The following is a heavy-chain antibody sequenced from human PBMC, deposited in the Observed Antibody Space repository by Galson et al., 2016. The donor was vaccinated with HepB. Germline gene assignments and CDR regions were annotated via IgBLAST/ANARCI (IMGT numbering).Heavy chain of an antibody. V-gene: IGHV3-74*01. Sequence: SLRLSCAASGFSFSNYFMHWVRQPPGKGLVWVSRINCDGSNTRYADSVKGRFSISRDNAKTTLYLQINSLRAEDTAVYYCSRWSGYYGMDVWGKGTTVTVSS. CDR1: GFSFSNYF. CDR2: INCDGSNT. J-gene: IGHJ6*03. D-gene: IGHD3-3*01. CDR3: SRWSGYYGMDV.